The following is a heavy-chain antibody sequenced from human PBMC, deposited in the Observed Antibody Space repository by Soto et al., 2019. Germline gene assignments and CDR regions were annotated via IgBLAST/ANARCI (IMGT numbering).Heavy chain of an antibody. Sequence: GGSLRLSCAASGFTFSSYWMSWVRQPPGKGLEWVASMKQDGSEIYYVDSVKGRFTISRDNAKNSLYLQMDSLRAEDTAVYYCARVGVVLNDASDIWGQGTMVTVSS. D-gene: IGHD3-3*01. CDR1: GFTFSSYW. CDR3: ARVGVVLNDASDI. CDR2: MKQDGSEI. V-gene: IGHV3-7*01. J-gene: IGHJ3*02.